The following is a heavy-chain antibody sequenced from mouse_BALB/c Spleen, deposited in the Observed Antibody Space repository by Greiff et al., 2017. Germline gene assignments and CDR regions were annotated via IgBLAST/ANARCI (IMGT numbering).Heavy chain of an antibody. V-gene: IGHV1S81*02. CDR2: INPSNGRT. Sequence: VQLQQPGAELVKPGASVKLSCKASGYTFTSYWMHWVKQRPGQGLEWIGEINPSNGRTNYNEKFKSKATLTVDKSSSTAYMQLSSLTSEDSAVYYCARGYDYDGAWFAYWGQGTLVTVSA. J-gene: IGHJ3*01. CDR1: GYTFTSYW. D-gene: IGHD2-4*01. CDR3: ARGYDYDGAWFAY.